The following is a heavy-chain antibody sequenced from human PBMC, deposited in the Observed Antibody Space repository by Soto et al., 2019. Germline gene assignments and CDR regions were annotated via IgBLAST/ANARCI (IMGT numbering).Heavy chain of an antibody. CDR3: AKDAIMVSSSYNYFDY. CDR1: GFTFSTYG. D-gene: IGHD6-13*01. J-gene: IGHJ4*02. CDR2: ISSSSSYR. Sequence: GGSLRLSCAVSGFTFSTYGMSWVRQAPGKGLEWVSSISSSSSYRDYGGSVKGRFTISRDNAKNTVYLQMNSLRAEDTAVYYCAKDAIMVSSSYNYFDYWGQGTLVNVSS. V-gene: IGHV3-21*04.